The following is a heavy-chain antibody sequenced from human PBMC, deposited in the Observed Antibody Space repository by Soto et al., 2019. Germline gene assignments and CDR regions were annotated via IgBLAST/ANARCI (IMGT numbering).Heavy chain of an antibody. Sequence: SETLSLTCAVYGGSFSGYYWSWIRQPPGKGLEWIGKINHSGSTNYNPSLKSRVTISVDTSKNQFSLKLSSVTAADTAVYYCARSFTMVRGPTPGSYYYMDVWGKGTTVTVSS. CDR2: INHSGST. V-gene: IGHV4-34*01. CDR1: GGSFSGYY. J-gene: IGHJ6*03. D-gene: IGHD3-10*01. CDR3: ARSFTMVRGPTPGSYYYMDV.